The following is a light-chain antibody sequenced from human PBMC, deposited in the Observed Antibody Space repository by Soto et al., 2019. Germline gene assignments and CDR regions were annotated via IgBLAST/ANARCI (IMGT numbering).Light chain of an antibody. Sequence: EIVMTHSPATLSVSPGERATLSCRASQSVSTTLAWYQQKPGQAPRLLIYGASTRSTGIPARFSGSGSGTEFTRTMSSLKSEDFAVYYCQQYNDWPPGTFGQGTKLEIK. V-gene: IGKV3-15*01. CDR2: GAS. CDR3: QQYNDWPPGT. CDR1: QSVSTT. J-gene: IGKJ2*01.